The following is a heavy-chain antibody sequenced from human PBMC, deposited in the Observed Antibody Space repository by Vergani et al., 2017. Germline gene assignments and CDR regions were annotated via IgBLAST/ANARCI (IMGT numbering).Heavy chain of an antibody. CDR1: GYTFTGYY. CDR2: INPNSGGT. CDR3: ARLGCSSTSCYTRPNYFDY. V-gene: IGHV1-2*02. D-gene: IGHD2-2*02. J-gene: IGHJ4*02. Sequence: QVQLVQSGAEVKKPGASVKVSCKASGYTFTGYYMHWVRQAPGQGLEWMGWINPNSGGTNYAQKFQGRVTRTRDTSISTAYMELSRLRSDDTAVYYCARLGCSSTSCYTRPNYFDYWGQGTLVTVSS.